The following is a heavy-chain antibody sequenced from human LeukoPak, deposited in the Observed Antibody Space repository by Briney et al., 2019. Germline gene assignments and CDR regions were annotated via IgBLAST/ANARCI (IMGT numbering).Heavy chain of an antibody. V-gene: IGHV1-18*01. Sequence: ASVKVSCKASGYTFTSHGISWVRQAPGQGLELIGWISTYNGNTNYAQNFQGRLTMTTDISTSTAYMELRSLRSDDTAVYYCARDGDTEGLNIVVVVAATGDYWGQGTLVTVSS. CDR3: ARDGDTEGLNIVVVVAATGDY. CDR2: ISTYNGNT. D-gene: IGHD2-15*01. J-gene: IGHJ4*02. CDR1: GYTFTSHG.